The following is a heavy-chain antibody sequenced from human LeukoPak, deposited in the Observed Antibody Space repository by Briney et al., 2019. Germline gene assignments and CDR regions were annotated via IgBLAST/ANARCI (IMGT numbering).Heavy chain of an antibody. V-gene: IGHV3-30*02. Sequence: GGSLRLSCAASGFTFSSYGMHWVRQAPGKGLEWVAVIWSEGNNKYYADSVKGRFTISRDNSKNTLYLQMNSLRAEDTAVYYCAKPYYYGSRSYMDYWGQGTLVTVSS. CDR2: IWSEGNNK. CDR1: GFTFSSYG. CDR3: AKPYYYGSRSYMDY. D-gene: IGHD3-10*01. J-gene: IGHJ4*02.